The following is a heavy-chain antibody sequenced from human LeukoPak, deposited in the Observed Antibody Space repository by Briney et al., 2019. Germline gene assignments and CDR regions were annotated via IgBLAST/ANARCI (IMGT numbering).Heavy chain of an antibody. CDR2: INSDGRST. CDR3: ARDYGDYDAFDI. Sequence: GGSLRLSCAASGFPFSSYWMHWVRQAPGKGLVWVSRINSDGRSTSYADSVKGRFTISRDNAKNTLYLQMNSLRAEDTAVYYCARDYGDYDAFDIWGQGTMVTVSS. J-gene: IGHJ3*02. V-gene: IGHV3-74*01. D-gene: IGHD4-17*01. CDR1: GFPFSSYW.